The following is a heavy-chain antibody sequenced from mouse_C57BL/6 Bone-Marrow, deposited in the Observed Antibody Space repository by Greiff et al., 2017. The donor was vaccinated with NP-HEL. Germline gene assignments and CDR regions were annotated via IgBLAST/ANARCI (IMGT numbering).Heavy chain of an antibody. J-gene: IGHJ2*01. V-gene: IGHV5-12*01. CDR1: GFTFSDYY. D-gene: IGHD1-3*01. CDR2: ISNGGGST. Sequence: VQLKESGGGLVQPGGSLKLSCAASGFTFSDYYMYWVRQTPEKRLEWVAYISNGGGSTYYPDTVKGRFTISRDNAKNTLYLQMSRLKSEDTAMYYCARLIYDYFDYWGQGTTLTVSS. CDR3: ARLIYDYFDY.